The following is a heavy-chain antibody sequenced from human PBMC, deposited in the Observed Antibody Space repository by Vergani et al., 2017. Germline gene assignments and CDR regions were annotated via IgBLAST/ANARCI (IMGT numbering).Heavy chain of an antibody. CDR1: GGPISSGTYY. J-gene: IGHJ3*02. CDR3: AREAYCSSTSCPHDAFDI. D-gene: IGHD2-2*01. V-gene: IGHV4-61*02. CDR2: IYTSGST. Sequence: QVQLQESGPGLVKPSQTLSLTCTVPGGPISSGTYYWSWIRQPAGKGLEWIGRIYTSGSTNYNPSLKSRVSMSLDTSKNQFSLKLSSVTAADTAVFYCAREAYCSSTSCPHDAFDIWGQGTMVTVSS.